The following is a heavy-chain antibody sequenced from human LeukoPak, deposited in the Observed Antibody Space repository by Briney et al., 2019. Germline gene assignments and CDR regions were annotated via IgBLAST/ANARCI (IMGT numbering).Heavy chain of an antibody. V-gene: IGHV3-7*03. CDR3: ARTGRGQQLVRPKYYFDY. Sequence: PGGSLRLSCAASGFTFSTSWMTWVRQAPGKGLEWVANINPDGSAKNYVGFVQGRFTISRDNAKNSLYLQMNSLRAEDTAVYYCARTGRGQQLVRPKYYFDYWGQGTLVTVSS. D-gene: IGHD6-13*01. CDR1: GFTFSTSW. CDR2: INPDGSAK. J-gene: IGHJ4*02.